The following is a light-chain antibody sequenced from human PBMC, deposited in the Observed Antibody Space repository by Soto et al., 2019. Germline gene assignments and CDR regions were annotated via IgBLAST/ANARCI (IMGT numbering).Light chain of an antibody. J-gene: IGLJ3*02. CDR2: SNN. Sequence: QSVLTQPPSASGTPGQTVTISCSGGTSKIGSNTINWYQHLPGMAPTLLIYSNNQRPSGVPDRFSGSKSGTSASLAISRLQSEDEADFYCRAWDDTLNGWVFGGGTKVTVL. CDR1: TSKIGSNT. V-gene: IGLV1-44*01. CDR3: RAWDDTLNGWV.